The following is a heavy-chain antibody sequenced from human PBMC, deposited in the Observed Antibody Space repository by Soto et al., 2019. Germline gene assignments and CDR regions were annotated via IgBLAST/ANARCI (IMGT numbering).Heavy chain of an antibody. CDR1: GGSFSGYY. D-gene: IGHD3-10*01. Sequence: SETLSLTCAVYGGSFSGYYWSWIRQPPGKGLEWIGEINHSGSTNYNPSLKSRVTISVDTSKNQFSLRLSSVTAADTAVYYCARRTMVRGFALDYWGQGTLVTVAS. CDR3: ARRTMVRGFALDY. V-gene: IGHV4-34*01. CDR2: INHSGST. J-gene: IGHJ4*02.